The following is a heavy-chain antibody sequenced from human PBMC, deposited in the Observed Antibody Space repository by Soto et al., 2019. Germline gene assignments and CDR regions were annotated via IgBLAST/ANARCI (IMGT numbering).Heavy chain of an antibody. J-gene: IGHJ4*02. V-gene: IGHV3-66*01. CDR2: IYSGGST. CDR1: GFTASSNY. D-gene: IGHD3-3*01. Sequence: PGGSLRLSCAASGFTASSNYMSCVRQAPGKGLEWVSVIYSGGSTYYADSVKGRFTISRDNSKNTLYLQMNSLRADDTAVYYCARDYNDFWSGDFDNWGQGALVTVSS. CDR3: ARDYNDFWSGDFDN.